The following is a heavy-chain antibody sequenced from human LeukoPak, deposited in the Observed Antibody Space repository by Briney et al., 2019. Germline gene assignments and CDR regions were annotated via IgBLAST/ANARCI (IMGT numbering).Heavy chain of an antibody. CDR2: ISPYNGNT. CDR1: GYTFVNYG. J-gene: IGHJ6*03. V-gene: IGHV1-18*01. CDR3: ARTTEAHSWQTRYFSYYMDV. D-gene: IGHD6-13*01. Sequence: GASVKVSCKASGYTFVNYGISWVRQAPGQGLEWMGWISPYNGNTNYAQRFQDRFTMTTDTSTSTAYMELRSLRSDDTAVYYCARTTEAHSWQTRYFSYYMDVWGKGTTVTVSS.